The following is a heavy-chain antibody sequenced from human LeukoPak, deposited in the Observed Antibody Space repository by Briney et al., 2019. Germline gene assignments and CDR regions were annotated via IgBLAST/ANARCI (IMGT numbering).Heavy chain of an antibody. D-gene: IGHD3-9*01. Sequence: PSETLSLTCTVSGYSISSGYYWGWIRQPPGKGLEWIGYIYYSGSTNYNPSLKSRVTISVDTSKNQFSLKLSSVTAADTAVYYCARVVLAAHYDILTGYYNADYFDYWGQGTLVTVSS. J-gene: IGHJ4*02. CDR2: IYYSGST. V-gene: IGHV4-61*01. CDR3: ARVVLAAHYDILTGYYNADYFDY. CDR1: GYSISSGYY.